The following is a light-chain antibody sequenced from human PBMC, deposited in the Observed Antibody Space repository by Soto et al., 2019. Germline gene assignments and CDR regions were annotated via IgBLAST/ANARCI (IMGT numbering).Light chain of an antibody. CDR1: SSDVGSYNL. CDR2: EGS. J-gene: IGLJ1*01. CDR3: CSYAGSSFYV. Sequence: QSALTQPASVSGSPGQSITISCTGTSSDVGSYNLVSWYQQHPGKAPKLMIYEGSKRPSGVSNRFSGSKSGNTVSLTISGLQAEDEADYYCCSYAGSSFYVFGTGTKLTVL. V-gene: IGLV2-23*01.